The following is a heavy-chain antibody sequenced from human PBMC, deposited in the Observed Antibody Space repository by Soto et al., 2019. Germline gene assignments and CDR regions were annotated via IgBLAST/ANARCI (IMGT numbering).Heavy chain of an antibody. Sequence: QVQLVQSGAEVKKPGSSVKVSCKAPGGTFSRYAISWVRQAPGPGLEWMGGIIPIFGTAKYAQKLQGRVTITADESTSTGYMELSSLRSEDTAVYYCERSQGGSSSLDIYYYYYYGMDVCGQGTTVTVSS. CDR3: ERSQGGSSSLDIYYYYYYGMDV. J-gene: IGHJ6*02. V-gene: IGHV1-69*01. CDR2: IIPIFGTA. CDR1: GGTFSRYA. D-gene: IGHD2-15*01.